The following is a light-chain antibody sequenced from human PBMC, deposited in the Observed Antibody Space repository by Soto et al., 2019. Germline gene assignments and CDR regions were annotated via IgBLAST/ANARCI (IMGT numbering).Light chain of an antibody. CDR1: QGISNY. Sequence: DIQMTQSPSSLSASVGDRVTITCLASQGISNYLAWYQQKPGKVPKLLIYAASTLQSGVPSRFSGSGSGTDFTLTISSLEPEDFAVYYCHQRSSWPITFGQGTRLEIK. V-gene: IGKV1-27*01. J-gene: IGKJ5*01. CDR3: HQRSSWPIT. CDR2: AAS.